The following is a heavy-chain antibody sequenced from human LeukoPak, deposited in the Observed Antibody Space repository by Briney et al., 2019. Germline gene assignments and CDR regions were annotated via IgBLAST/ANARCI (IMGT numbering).Heavy chain of an antibody. J-gene: IGHJ5*02. Sequence: ASVKVSCKVPDYMLTSFGVSWVRQAPGKGLEWMGGFDPEDGETIYAQKFQGRVTMTEDTSTDTAYMELSSLRSEDTAVYYCATVSPVRYPNWFDPWGQGTLVTVSS. CDR2: FDPEDGET. CDR1: DYMLTSFG. V-gene: IGHV1-24*01. CDR3: ATVSPVRYPNWFDP. D-gene: IGHD2-2*02.